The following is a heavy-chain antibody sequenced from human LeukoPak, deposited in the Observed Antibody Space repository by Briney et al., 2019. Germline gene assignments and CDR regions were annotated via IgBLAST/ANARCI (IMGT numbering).Heavy chain of an antibody. CDR1: GGSISSYY. CDR3: AREKTGGTLVDP. Sequence: PSETLSLTCTVSGGSISSYYWSWIRQPPGKGLEWIGYIYYSGSTNYNPSLTSRVTISVDTSKNQFSLQLSSLNAADTAVYYCAREKTGGTLVDPWGQGTLVTVSS. J-gene: IGHJ5*02. D-gene: IGHD7-27*01. CDR2: IYYSGST. V-gene: IGHV4-59*01.